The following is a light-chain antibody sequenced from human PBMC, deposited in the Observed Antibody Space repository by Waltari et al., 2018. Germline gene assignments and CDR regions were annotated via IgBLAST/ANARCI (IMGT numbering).Light chain of an antibody. Sequence: QSALTQPASVSGSPGQSITISCIGTSSDVGGYNYVSWYQQHPGKVPKLLIYDVSNRPSGVSNRFSGSKSGNTASLTISGLQAEDEADYYCSSYTSNSTPVVFGGGTKLTVL. J-gene: IGLJ2*01. V-gene: IGLV2-14*03. CDR2: DVS. CDR3: SSYTSNSTPVV. CDR1: SSDVGGYNY.